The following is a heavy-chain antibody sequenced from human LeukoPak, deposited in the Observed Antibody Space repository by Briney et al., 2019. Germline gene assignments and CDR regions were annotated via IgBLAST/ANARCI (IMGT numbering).Heavy chain of an antibody. CDR1: GFTFSNYA. CDR2: ISGTSGTT. J-gene: IGHJ5*02. Sequence: PGGSLRLSCAASGFTFSNYAMSWVRQFPGKGLEWVSGISGTSGTTYYADSARGRFTISRDNSKNTLYLQMNSLRVDDTAVYYCVKDEMTYSWGQGTLVTVSS. CDR3: VKDEMTYS. D-gene: IGHD5-24*01. V-gene: IGHV3-23*01.